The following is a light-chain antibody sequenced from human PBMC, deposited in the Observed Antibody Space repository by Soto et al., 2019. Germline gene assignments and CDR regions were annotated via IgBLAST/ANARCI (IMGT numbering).Light chain of an antibody. CDR3: QQYGSSPIT. J-gene: IGKJ5*01. Sequence: NELTQSPATLSLSPGERATLPCGASQSVSSSYVAWYQHRPGLAPRLLIHDASSRATGIPDRFSGTKSGTDFTLTIRRLEPEDAAVYYCQQYGSSPITLGQGTRLEIK. V-gene: IGKV3D-20*01. CDR1: QSVSSSY. CDR2: DAS.